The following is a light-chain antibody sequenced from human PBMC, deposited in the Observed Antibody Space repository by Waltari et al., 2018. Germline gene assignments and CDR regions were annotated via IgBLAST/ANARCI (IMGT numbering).Light chain of an antibody. J-gene: IGKJ1*01. CDR1: QTIRGW. CDR2: DAS. V-gene: IGKV1-5*01. CDR3: QQYSSFST. Sequence: DIQMTQSPSMLSASVGDRVTITCGASQTIRGWLAWYQLKPGLAPKLLIYDASNLGGGVPSRFSGSGFGTNFTLTISSLQPDDFATYYCQQYSSFSTFGLGTKV.